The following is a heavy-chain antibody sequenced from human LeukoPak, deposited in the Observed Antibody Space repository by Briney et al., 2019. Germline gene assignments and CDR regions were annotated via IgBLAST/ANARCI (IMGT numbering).Heavy chain of an antibody. CDR3: ARVRYSSSWYATFYYYYYMDV. D-gene: IGHD6-13*01. Sequence: GGSLRLSCAASGSTFSSYWMHWVRQAPGKGLVWVSRINTDGSSTSYADSVKGRFTISRDNAKNTLYLQMNSLRAEDTAVYYCARVRYSSSWYATFYYYYYMDVWGKGTTVTVSS. CDR1: GSTFSSYW. CDR2: INTDGSST. J-gene: IGHJ6*03. V-gene: IGHV3-74*01.